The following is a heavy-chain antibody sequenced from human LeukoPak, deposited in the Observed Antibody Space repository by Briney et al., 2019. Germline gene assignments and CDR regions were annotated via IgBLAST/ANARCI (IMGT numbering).Heavy chain of an antibody. D-gene: IGHD6-19*01. CDR3: ARARYSSGWYGGCYFDY. J-gene: IGHJ4*02. CDR1: GFTFSSYD. V-gene: IGHV3-13*01. Sequence: QPGGSLRLSCAASGFTFSSYDMHWVRQATGKGLEWVSAIGTAGDTYYPGSVKGRFTISRENAKNSLYLQMNSLRAGGTAVYYCARARYSSGWYGGCYFDYWGQGTLVTVSS. CDR2: IGTAGDT.